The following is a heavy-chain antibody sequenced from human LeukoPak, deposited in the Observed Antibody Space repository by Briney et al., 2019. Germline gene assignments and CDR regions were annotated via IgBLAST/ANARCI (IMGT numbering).Heavy chain of an antibody. CDR3: ARAPVTSCRGAFCYPFDY. V-gene: IGHV3-20*04. CDR2: TNWHGGST. CDR1: QFTFNDYA. J-gene: IGHJ4*02. D-gene: IGHD2-15*01. Sequence: GGSLRLSCAASQFTFNDYAMSWVRQAPGKGLEWVSGTNWHGGSTYYADSVKGRFTISRDNAKNSLYPQMNSLRAEDAAVYYCARAPVTSCRGAFCYPFDYWGPGILVTVSS.